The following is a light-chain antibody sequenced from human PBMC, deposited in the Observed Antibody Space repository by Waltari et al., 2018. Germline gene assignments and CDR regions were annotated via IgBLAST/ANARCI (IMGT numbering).Light chain of an antibody. CDR1: QGISSY. CDR2: AAS. CDR3: QQLNSYPIT. V-gene: IGKV1-9*01. Sequence: IQLTQSPSSLSASVGDRVTITCRASQGISSYLAWYQQKPGKAPKLLIYAASTLQSGVPSRFSGSGSETDFTLTISSLQPEDFATYSCQQLNSYPITFGGGTKVEIK. J-gene: IGKJ4*01.